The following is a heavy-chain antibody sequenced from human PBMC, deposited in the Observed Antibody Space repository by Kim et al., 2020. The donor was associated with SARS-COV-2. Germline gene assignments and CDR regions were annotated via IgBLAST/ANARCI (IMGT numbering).Heavy chain of an antibody. CDR1: GGSIATSGYH. Sequence: SETLSLTCTVSGGSIATSGYHWGWIRQPPGKGLEWIGSIFYSGTTYYSPSLKSRLTISINTSRNQFSLRLGSVTASDTAVYYCTRRGDFWGQGILVTVSS. CDR3: TRRGDF. CDR2: IFYSGTT. J-gene: IGHJ4*02. D-gene: IGHD3-16*01. V-gene: IGHV4-39*01.